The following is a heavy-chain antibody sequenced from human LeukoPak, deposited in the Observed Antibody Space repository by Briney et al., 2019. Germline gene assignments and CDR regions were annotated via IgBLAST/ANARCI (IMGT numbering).Heavy chain of an antibody. Sequence: GASVKVSCKASGYTFTGYYIHWVRQAPGQGREGMGWSNPKNARPNYAQNFQGRVPMPRDTSISTAYSELSRLRSDDTAVYYCARGEGMAPYYDDSGYYLDVWGQGTTVTVSS. D-gene: IGHD3-22*01. V-gene: IGHV1-2*02. J-gene: IGHJ6*02. CDR3: ARGEGMAPYYDDSGYYLDV. CDR1: GYTFTGYY. CDR2: SNPKNARP.